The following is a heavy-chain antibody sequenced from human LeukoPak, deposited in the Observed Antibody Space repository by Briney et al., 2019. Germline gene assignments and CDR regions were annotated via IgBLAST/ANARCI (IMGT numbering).Heavy chain of an antibody. V-gene: IGHV1-18*01. Sequence: ASVKVSCKASGYTFSNYIITWVRQAPGQGLEWMGLIFTYNGKTDYVQRLQGRVTLTADTSTSTAYMELRSLRSDDTAVYYCAREEGYSSGGSCYSGAGYWGQGTLVTVSS. J-gene: IGHJ4*02. CDR3: AREEGYSSGGSCYSGAGY. D-gene: IGHD2-15*01. CDR2: IFTYNGKT. CDR1: GYTFSNYI.